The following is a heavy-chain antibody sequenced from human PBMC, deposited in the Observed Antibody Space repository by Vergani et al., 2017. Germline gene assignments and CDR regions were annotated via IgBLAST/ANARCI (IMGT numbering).Heavy chain of an antibody. V-gene: IGHV3-30-3*01. CDR2: ISYDGSNK. CDR1: GFTFSSYA. D-gene: IGHD3-3*01. J-gene: IGHJ4*02. Sequence: QVQLVESGGGVVQPGRSLRLSCAASGFTFSSYAMHWVRQAPGKGLEWVAVISYDGSNKYYADSVKGRFTISRDNSKNTLYLQMNSRRAEDTAVYYCARNPRLYYDFWSGPLHYWGQGTLVTVSS. CDR3: ARNPRLYYDFWSGPLHY.